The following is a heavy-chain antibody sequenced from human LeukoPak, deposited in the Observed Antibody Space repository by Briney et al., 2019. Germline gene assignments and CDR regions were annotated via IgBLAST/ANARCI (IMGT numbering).Heavy chain of an antibody. D-gene: IGHD1-26*01. Sequence: ASVKVSCKASGYTFTGYYMHWVRQAPGQGLEWMGWINPNSGNTGYAQKFQGRVTMTRNTSISTAYLELSSLRSEDTAVYYCARGPPVVGATRFLYYYYYGMDVWGQGTTVTVSS. V-gene: IGHV1-8*02. CDR2: INPNSGNT. CDR3: ARGPPVVGATRFLYYYYYGMDV. J-gene: IGHJ6*02. CDR1: GYTFTGYY.